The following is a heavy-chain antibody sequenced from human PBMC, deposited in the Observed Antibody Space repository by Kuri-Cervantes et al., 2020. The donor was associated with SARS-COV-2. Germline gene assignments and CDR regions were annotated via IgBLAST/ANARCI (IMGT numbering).Heavy chain of an antibody. V-gene: IGHV4-59*12. CDR1: GGSISSYY. Sequence: SETLSLTCTVSGGSISSYYWSWIRQPPGKGLEWIGYIYHSGSTIYNPSLKSRVTISVDTSKNQFSLKLSSVTAADTAVYYCARDGGDFWSGPFYGMDVWGQGTTVTVSS. D-gene: IGHD3-3*01. CDR2: IYHSGST. CDR3: ARDGGDFWSGPFYGMDV. J-gene: IGHJ6*02.